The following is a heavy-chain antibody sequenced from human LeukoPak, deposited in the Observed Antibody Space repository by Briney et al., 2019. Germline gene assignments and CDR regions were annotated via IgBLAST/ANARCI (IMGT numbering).Heavy chain of an antibody. V-gene: IGHV3-11*01. CDR2: ISSCGSTI. Sequence: GGSLRLSCAASGFTFSDYYMSWIRQAPGKGLEWVSYISSCGSTIYYADSVKGRFTISRDNAKNSLYLQMNSLRAEDTAVYYCARRPLGDGYNPYPGSYWGQGTLVTVSS. D-gene: IGHD5-24*01. J-gene: IGHJ4*02. CDR3: ARRPLGDGYNPYPGSY. CDR1: GFTFSDYY.